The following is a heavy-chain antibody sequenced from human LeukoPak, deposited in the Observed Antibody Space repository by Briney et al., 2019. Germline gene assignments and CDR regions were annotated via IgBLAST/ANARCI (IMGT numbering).Heavy chain of an antibody. CDR2: ISGSGGGT. D-gene: IGHD6-19*01. J-gene: IGHJ5*02. CDR3: ARDGSTSGWYWLDP. Sequence: GGSLRLSCAASGLTFSSYAMSWVRQAPGKGLEWVSVISGSGGGTHYADSVKGRFAISRDNSKNTLYLQMNSLRAEDTAVYYCARDGSTSGWYWLDPWGQGTLVTVSS. CDR1: GLTFSSYA. V-gene: IGHV3-23*01.